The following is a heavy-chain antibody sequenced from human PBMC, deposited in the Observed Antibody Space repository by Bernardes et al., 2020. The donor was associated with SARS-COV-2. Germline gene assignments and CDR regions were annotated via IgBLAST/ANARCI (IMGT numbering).Heavy chain of an antibody. CDR2: INHSGST. CDR3: ASAPADGLQGY. CDR1: GGSFSGYY. D-gene: IGHD2-15*01. Sequence: SETLSLTRAVYGGSFSGYYWSWIRQPPGKGLEWIGEINHSGSTNYNPSLKSRVTISVDTSKNQFSLKLSSVTATDTAVYYCASAPADGLQGYWGQGTLVTVSS. V-gene: IGHV4-34*01. J-gene: IGHJ4*02.